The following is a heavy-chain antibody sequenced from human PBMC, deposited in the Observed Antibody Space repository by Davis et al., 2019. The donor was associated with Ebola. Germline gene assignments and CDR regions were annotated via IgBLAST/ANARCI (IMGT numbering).Heavy chain of an antibody. D-gene: IGHD6-19*01. CDR2: IIPIFGTA. V-gene: IGHV1-69*13. CDR1: GYTFTSYA. Sequence: AASVKVSCKASGYTFTSYAISWVRQAPGQGLEWMGGIIPIFGTANYAQKFQGRVTITADESTSTAYMELSSLRSEDTAVYYCARTGYSSGWTYYYYGMDVWGKGTTVTVSS. J-gene: IGHJ6*04. CDR3: ARTGYSSGWTYYYYGMDV.